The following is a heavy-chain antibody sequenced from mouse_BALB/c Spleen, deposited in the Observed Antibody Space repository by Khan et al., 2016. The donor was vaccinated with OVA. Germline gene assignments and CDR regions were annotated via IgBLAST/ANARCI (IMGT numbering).Heavy chain of an antibody. Sequence: VQLQESGPGLVAPSQTLSITCTVSGFSLTSYGVHWFRQPPAKGLQWLVVILAGGSTNYNSALMSSLIILKDNSKSHVFLKMNSQQTEDTAMYYCARLEDIWGQGTTLTVSS. CDR3: ARLEDI. V-gene: IGHV2-9*02. CDR2: ILAGGST. D-gene: IGHD1-3*01. CDR1: GFSLTSYG. J-gene: IGHJ2*01.